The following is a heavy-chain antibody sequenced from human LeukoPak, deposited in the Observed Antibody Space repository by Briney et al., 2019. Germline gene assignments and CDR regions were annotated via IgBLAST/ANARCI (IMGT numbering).Heavy chain of an antibody. J-gene: IGHJ4*02. D-gene: IGHD3-3*01. Sequence: PRASVKVSCKASGGTFSSYAISWVRQAPGQGLEWMGRIIPILGIANYAQKFQGRVTITADKSTSTAYMELSSLRSEDTAVYYCARASSHYDFWSGQTTFDYWGQGTLVTVSS. CDR3: ARASSHYDFWSGQTTFDY. CDR2: IIPILGIA. V-gene: IGHV1-69*04. CDR1: GGTFSSYA.